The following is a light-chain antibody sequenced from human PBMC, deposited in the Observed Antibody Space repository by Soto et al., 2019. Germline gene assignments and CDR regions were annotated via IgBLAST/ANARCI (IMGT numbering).Light chain of an antibody. CDR1: QSISSW. J-gene: IGKJ4*01. CDR2: QAS. V-gene: IGKV1-5*03. Sequence: DIQMTQSPSTLSASVGDRVTITCRASQSISSWLVWYQQKPGRAPKLLIYQASSLESGVPSRFSGRGSGTEFTLTISGLQAEDFATYYCQQLSSYPSTFGGGTKVDIK. CDR3: QQLSSYPST.